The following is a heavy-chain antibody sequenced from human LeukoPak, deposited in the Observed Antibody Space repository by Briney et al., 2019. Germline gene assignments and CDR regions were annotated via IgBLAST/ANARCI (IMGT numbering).Heavy chain of an antibody. CDR2: IISSDSTI. CDR3: AKSSRGYYYYMDV. D-gene: IGHD6-13*01. CDR1: GVTFSSYD. J-gene: IGHJ6*03. Sequence: PGGSLRLSCSASGVTFSSYDMQWVRQAPAERLQEVSYIISSDSTIYYADSVKGRFTISRDNSKNTLYLQMNSLRAEDTAVYYCAKSSRGYYYYMDVWGKGTTVTTSS. V-gene: IGHV3-48*03.